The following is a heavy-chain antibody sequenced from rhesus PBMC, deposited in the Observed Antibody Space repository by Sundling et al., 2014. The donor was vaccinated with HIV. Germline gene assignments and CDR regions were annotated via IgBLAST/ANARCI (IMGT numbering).Heavy chain of an antibody. CDR2: IKRKADGETA. D-gene: IGHD1-1-1*01. Sequence: DVQLVESGGGLVQPGGSLRLSCAASGFPFSSYGVHWVRQAPGKGLEWVARIKRKADGETADYAASVKGRFTISRDDSKNTLYLQMNSLKTEDTAVYYCTTVNSWNYLFDYWGQGVLVTVSS. CDR3: TTVNSWNYLFDY. J-gene: IGHJ4*01. V-gene: IGHV3-30*01. CDR1: GFPFSSYG.